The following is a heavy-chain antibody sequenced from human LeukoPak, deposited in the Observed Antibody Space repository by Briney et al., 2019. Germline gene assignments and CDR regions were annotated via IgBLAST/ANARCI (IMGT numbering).Heavy chain of an antibody. Sequence: PSETLSLTCTVSGGSISSSSYYWGWIRQPPGKGLEWIGSIYYSGSTYYNPSLKSRVTISVDTSKNQFSLKLSSVTAAHTAVYYCARDTSDYAFDYWGQGTLVTVSS. CDR1: GGSISSSSYY. D-gene: IGHD4-17*01. V-gene: IGHV4-39*07. J-gene: IGHJ4*02. CDR3: ARDTSDYAFDY. CDR2: IYYSGST.